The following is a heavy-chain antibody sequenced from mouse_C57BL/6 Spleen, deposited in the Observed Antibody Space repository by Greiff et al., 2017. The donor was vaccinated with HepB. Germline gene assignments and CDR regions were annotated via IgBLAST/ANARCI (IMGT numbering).Heavy chain of an antibody. CDR3: ARRGTTVADWYFDV. CDR1: GFTFSDYG. CDR2: ISSGSSTN. D-gene: IGHD1-1*01. J-gene: IGHJ1*03. V-gene: IGHV5-17*01. Sequence: EVQRVESGGGLVKPGGSLKLSCAASGFTFSDYGMHWVRQAPEKGLEWVAYISSGSSTNYYADTVKGRFTISRDNAKNTLFLQMTSLRSEDTAMYYCARRGTTVADWYFDVWGTGTTVTVSS.